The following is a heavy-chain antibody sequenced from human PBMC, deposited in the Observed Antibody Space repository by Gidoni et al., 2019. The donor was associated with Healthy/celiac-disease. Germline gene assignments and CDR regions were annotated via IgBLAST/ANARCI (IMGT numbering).Heavy chain of an antibody. CDR2: IYYSGST. V-gene: IGHV4-31*03. CDR3: ARALPEIVVVPAADYYYYYGMDV. J-gene: IGHJ6*02. CDR1: GGSISSGGYY. D-gene: IGHD2-2*01. Sequence: QVQLQESGPGLVKPSQTLSLTCTVSGGSISSGGYYWSWIRQHPGKGLEWIGYIYYSGSTYYNPSLKSRVTISVDTSKNQFSLKLSSVTAADTAVYYCARALPEIVVVPAADYYYYYGMDVWGQGTTVTVSS.